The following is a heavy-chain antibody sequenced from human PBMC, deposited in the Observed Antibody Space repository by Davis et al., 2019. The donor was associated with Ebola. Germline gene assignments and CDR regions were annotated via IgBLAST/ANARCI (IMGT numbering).Heavy chain of an antibody. CDR2: INHSGST. CDR1: GGSFSGYY. V-gene: IGHV4-34*01. J-gene: IGHJ4*02. Sequence: MPSETLSLTCAVYGGSFSGYYWTWIRQPPGKGLEWIGEINHSGSTNYNPSLKSRLIISVDTSKSQFSLQLNSVTAADTAVYYCARGDLGGKQLVYWGQGTLVTVSS. CDR3: ARGDLGGKQLVY. D-gene: IGHD6-13*01.